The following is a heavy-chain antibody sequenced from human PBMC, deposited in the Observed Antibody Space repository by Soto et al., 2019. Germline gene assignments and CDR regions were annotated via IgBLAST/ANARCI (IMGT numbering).Heavy chain of an antibody. V-gene: IGHV1-69*13. CDR3: ARDESYYYYDSSGYSPDAFDI. Sequence: GASVKVSCKASGGTFSSYAISWVRQAPGQVLEWMGGIIPIFGTANYAQKFQGRVTITADESTSTAYMELSSLRSEDTAVYYCARDESYYYYDSSGYSPDAFDIWGQGTMVTVSS. J-gene: IGHJ3*02. D-gene: IGHD3-22*01. CDR2: IIPIFGTA. CDR1: GGTFSSYA.